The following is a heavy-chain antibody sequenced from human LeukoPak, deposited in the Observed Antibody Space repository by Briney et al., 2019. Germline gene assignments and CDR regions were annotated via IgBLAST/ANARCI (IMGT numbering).Heavy chain of an antibody. CDR1: GYTFTGYY. V-gene: IGHV1-2*02. D-gene: IGHD2-2*01. CDR2: INPNSGGT. J-gene: IGHJ4*02. Sequence: ASVKVSCKASGYTFTGYYMHWVRQAPGQGLEWMGWINPNSGGTNYAQKFQGRVTMTRDTSISTAYMELSRLRPDDTAVYYCARAKIVVVPAANDYWGQGTLVTVSS. CDR3: ARAKIVVVPAANDY.